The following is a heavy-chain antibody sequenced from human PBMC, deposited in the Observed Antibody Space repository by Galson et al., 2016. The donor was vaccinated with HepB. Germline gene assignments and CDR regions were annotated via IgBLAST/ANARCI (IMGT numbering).Heavy chain of an antibody. Sequence: SLRLSCAASGFTFGCCGMHWVRQAPGKGLEWVAVISYDGSDKYYSDSVKGRFTISRDNSNNTLHLQMNSLRADDTAVYYCARSRLAAAFDPWGQGTLVTVSS. V-gene: IGHV3-30*03. CDR2: ISYDGSDK. J-gene: IGHJ5*02. CDR1: GFTFGCCG. D-gene: IGHD6-13*01. CDR3: ARSRLAAAFDP.